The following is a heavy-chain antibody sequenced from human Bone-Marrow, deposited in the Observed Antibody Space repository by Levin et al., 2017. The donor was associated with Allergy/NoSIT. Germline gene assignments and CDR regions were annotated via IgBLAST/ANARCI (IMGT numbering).Heavy chain of an antibody. J-gene: IGHJ4*02. D-gene: IGHD2-15*01. CDR3: AKERGAGAWYFDY. CDR1: GYTFTGYY. V-gene: IGHV1-2*06. CDR2: INPNSGVP. Sequence: GESLKISCKTSGYTFTGYYMHWVRQAPGQGLEWVGRINPNSGVPNYAQKFQGRVTLTRDTSISTAYMELSRLSSDDTAVYYCAKERGAGAWYFDYWGQGTLVTVSS.